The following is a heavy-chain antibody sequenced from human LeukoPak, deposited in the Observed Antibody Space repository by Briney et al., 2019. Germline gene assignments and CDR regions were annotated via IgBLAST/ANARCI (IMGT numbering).Heavy chain of an antibody. CDR1: GYTFTGYY. D-gene: IGHD6-13*01. CDR3: ARVISCSSWYKYDY. V-gene: IGHV1-2*06. Sequence: ASVKVSCKASGYTFTGYYMHWVRQAPGQGLEWMGRINPNSGGTNYAQKFQGRVTMTRDTSISTAYMELSRLRSDDTAVYYCARVISCSSWYKYDYWGQGTLVTVSS. CDR2: INPNSGGT. J-gene: IGHJ4*02.